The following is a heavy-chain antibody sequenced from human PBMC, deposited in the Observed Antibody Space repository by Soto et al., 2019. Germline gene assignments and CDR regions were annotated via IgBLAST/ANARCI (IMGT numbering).Heavy chain of an antibody. D-gene: IGHD3-10*01. V-gene: IGHV3-23*01. CDR2: ISGSGGST. CDR3: AKSPSVVLVPSTLWGNNWFDP. Sequence: GGSLRLSCAASGLTFSSYAMNWVRQAPGKGLEWVSAISGSGGSTYYADSVKGRFTISRDNSKNTLYLQMNSLRAEDTAVYFCAKSPSVVLVPSTLWGNNWFDPWGQGTLVTVSS. J-gene: IGHJ5*02. CDR1: GLTFSSYA.